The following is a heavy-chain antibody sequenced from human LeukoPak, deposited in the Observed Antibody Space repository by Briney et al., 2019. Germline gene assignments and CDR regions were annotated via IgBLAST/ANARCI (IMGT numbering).Heavy chain of an antibody. CDR3: ARGFGGSWRKGYYGMDV. J-gene: IGHJ6*02. V-gene: IGHV1-18*01. CDR1: GYTFTSYG. D-gene: IGHD1-26*01. Sequence: ASVKVSCKASGYTFTSYGISWVRQAPGQGLEWMGWISAYNGNTNYAQKLQGRVTMTTDTSTSTAYMELRSLRSDDTAVYYCARGFGGSWRKGYYGMDVWGQGTTVTVSS. CDR2: ISAYNGNT.